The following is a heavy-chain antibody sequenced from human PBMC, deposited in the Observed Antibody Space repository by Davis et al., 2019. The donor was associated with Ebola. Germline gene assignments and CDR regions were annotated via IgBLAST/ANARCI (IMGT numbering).Heavy chain of an antibody. CDR3: ARHINY. V-gene: IGHV5-10-1*01. CDR1: GYSFTSYW. Sequence: GESLKISCKGSGYSFTSYWISWVRQMPGKGLEWMGRIDPADSHTIYSPSFQGHVTFSVDKSISTAYLHWSSLKASDTAMYYCARHINYWGQGTLVTASS. CDR2: IDPADSHT. J-gene: IGHJ4*02.